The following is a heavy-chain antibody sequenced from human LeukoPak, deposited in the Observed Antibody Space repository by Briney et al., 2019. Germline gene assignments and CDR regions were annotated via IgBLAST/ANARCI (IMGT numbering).Heavy chain of an antibody. CDR2: IYYSGST. J-gene: IGHJ4*02. D-gene: IGHD2-2*01. V-gene: IGHV4-39*07. CDR1: GGSISSSSYY. Sequence: SETLSLTCTVSGGSISSSSYYWGWIRQPPGKGLEWIGSIYYSGSTNYNPSLKSRVTISVDTSKNQISLRLTSVTAADTAVYYCARSPTKRVPEDYWGQGTLVTVSS. CDR3: ARSPTKRVPEDY.